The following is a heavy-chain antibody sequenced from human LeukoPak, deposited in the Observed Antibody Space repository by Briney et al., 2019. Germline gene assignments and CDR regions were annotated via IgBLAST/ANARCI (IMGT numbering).Heavy chain of an antibody. CDR3: ARVTWFWEKWFDP. CDR1: GFTFSSYS. J-gene: IGHJ5*02. Sequence: GGSLRLSCAASGFTFSSYSMNWVRQAPGEGLEWVSYISSSSSTIYYADSVKGRFTISRDNAKNSLYLQMNSLRAEDTAVYYCARVTWFWEKWFDPWGQGTLVTVSS. CDR2: ISSSSSTI. D-gene: IGHD3-10*01. V-gene: IGHV3-48*04.